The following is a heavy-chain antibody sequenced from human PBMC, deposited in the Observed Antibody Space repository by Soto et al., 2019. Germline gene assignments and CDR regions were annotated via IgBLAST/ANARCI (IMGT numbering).Heavy chain of an antibody. D-gene: IGHD6-19*01. CDR2: IDSSGEK. Sequence: QVTLKESGPVLVKPTETLTLRCTVSGLSITDSEMGVSWIRQPPGQPLEWLAHIDSSGEKSYRTFLKSRLAIPQDTSKGQVVLNMTDMDPADTATYYCARRHLAVAVSPWFDPWGQGIPVTVSS. CDR3: ARRHLAVAVSPWFDP. V-gene: IGHV2-26*01. CDR1: GLSITDSEMG. J-gene: IGHJ5*02.